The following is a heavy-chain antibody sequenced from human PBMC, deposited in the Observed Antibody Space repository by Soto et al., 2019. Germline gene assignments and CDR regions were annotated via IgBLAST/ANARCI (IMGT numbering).Heavy chain of an antibody. Sequence: SETLSLTCTVSGGSMRNYFWTWIRQPPGKGLEWIGYIHYSGTTSFFPSYNPSLRSRVTISEDTSKNQFSLKLLSVTTADTAVYFCAAGEASSRNLAPYYLGFWGQGTLVTVSS. CDR2: IHYSGTT. D-gene: IGHD6-13*01. CDR3: AAGEASSRNLAPYYLGF. J-gene: IGHJ4*02. V-gene: IGHV4-59*01. CDR1: GGSMRNYF.